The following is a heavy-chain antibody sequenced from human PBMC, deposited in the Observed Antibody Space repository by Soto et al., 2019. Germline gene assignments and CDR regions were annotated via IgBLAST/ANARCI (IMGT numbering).Heavy chain of an antibody. J-gene: IGHJ5*01. CDR3: ARGATADYSFWDNPRGDWLDS. Sequence: QVQLVQSGAEVKKPGASVKVSGKASGYTFTNYDINWVRQAVGQGLEWMGWMNPNTGVTKTDYLEKLEGRVTMTGDISTGTAYLEIYDLRSEDTAVYDCARGATADYSFWDNPRGDWLDSWGHGTLVTVSS. D-gene: IGHD3-3*01. CDR2: MNPNTGVTKT. CDR1: GYTFTNYD. V-gene: IGHV1-8*02.